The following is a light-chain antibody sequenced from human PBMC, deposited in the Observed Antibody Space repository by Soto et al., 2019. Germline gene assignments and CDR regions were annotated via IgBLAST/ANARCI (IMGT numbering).Light chain of an antibody. Sequence: QSVLTQPPSASGTPGQRVTISCSGSSSNIGSNAVSWYQQLPGTAPKLLIYSNNQRPSGVPDRFSGSKSGTSASLAISGLQSEDESDYYCAVWDDSLNGGVFGGGTQLTVL. V-gene: IGLV1-44*01. CDR1: SSNIGSNA. CDR2: SNN. J-gene: IGLJ3*02. CDR3: AVWDDSLNGGV.